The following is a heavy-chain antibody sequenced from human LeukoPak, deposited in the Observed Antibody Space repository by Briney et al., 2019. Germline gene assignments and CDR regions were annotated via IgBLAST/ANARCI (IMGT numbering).Heavy chain of an antibody. J-gene: IGHJ3*02. CDR2: ISSSLNM. Sequence: SGGSLRLSCVASGFTFSGYTINWVRLAPGKGLEWVSSISSSLNMYFAESVKGRFTISRDSDRNSVSLQLNSLRDEDTAVYYCARDAGIVAFDIWGQGTVVTVSS. CDR3: ARDAGIVAFDI. D-gene: IGHD2-15*01. V-gene: IGHV3-21*01. CDR1: GFTFSGYT.